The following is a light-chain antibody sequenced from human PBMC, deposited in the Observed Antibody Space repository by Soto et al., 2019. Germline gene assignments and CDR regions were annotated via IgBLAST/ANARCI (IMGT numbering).Light chain of an antibody. V-gene: IGLV1-40*01. CDR3: QSFDISLSGSV. J-gene: IGLJ2*01. CDR1: SSNLGAGYH. Sequence: QPVLTQPPSVSGAPGQRVTISCTGASSNLGAGYHVHWYQQVPGTAPKLLIYANNNRPSGVPDRFSGSKSGTSASLAITGLQAEDEADYYCQSFDISLSGSVFGGGTKLTVL. CDR2: ANN.